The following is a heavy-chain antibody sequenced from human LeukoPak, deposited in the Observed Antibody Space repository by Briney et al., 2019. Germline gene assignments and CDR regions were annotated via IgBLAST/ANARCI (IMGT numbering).Heavy chain of an antibody. D-gene: IGHD6-13*01. V-gene: IGHV1-8*02. CDR2: INPNSGGT. Sequence: ASVKVSCKASGYTFTSYYMHWVRQAPGQGLEWMGWINPNSGGTGYAQKFQGRVTMTRNTSISTAYMELSSLRSEDTAVYYCARRRIAAAGRIWFDPWGQGTLVTVSS. CDR1: GYTFTSYY. J-gene: IGHJ5*02. CDR3: ARRRIAAAGRIWFDP.